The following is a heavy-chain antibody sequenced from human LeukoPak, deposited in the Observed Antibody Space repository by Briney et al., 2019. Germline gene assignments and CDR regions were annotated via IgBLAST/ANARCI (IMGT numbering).Heavy chain of an antibody. CDR2: INHSGST. D-gene: IGHD6-6*01. Sequence: PSETLCLTCAVYGGSFSGYYWSWIRQPPGKGLEWIGEINHSGSTNYNPSLKSRVTISVDTSKNQFSLKLSSVTAADTAVYYCARLGYSSSSATYWGQGTLVTVSS. CDR1: GGSFSGYY. J-gene: IGHJ4*02. CDR3: ARLGYSSSSATY. V-gene: IGHV4-34*01.